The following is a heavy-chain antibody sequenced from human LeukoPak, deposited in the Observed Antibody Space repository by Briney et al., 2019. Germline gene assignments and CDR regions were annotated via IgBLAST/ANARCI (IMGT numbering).Heavy chain of an antibody. Sequence: SETLSLTCTVSGGSISSYYWSWIRQPPGKGLEWIGYIFYSGVTNYNPSLSLKSRVTISVDTSKNQFSLKLSSVTAADTAVYYCATGSGSYYKPFDYWGQGTLVTVSS. CDR1: GGSISSYY. V-gene: IGHV4-59*08. D-gene: IGHD3-10*01. CDR3: ATGSGSYYKPFDY. CDR2: IFYSGVT. J-gene: IGHJ4*02.